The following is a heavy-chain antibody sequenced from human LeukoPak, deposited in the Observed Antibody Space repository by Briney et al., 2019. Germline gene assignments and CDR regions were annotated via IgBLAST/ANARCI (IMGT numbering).Heavy chain of an antibody. CDR2: LYHSGST. CDR1: GGSISSGYY. CDR3: ARDRAGYWADY. V-gene: IGHV4-38-2*02. J-gene: IGHJ4*02. D-gene: IGHD2-8*02. Sequence: SETLSLTCTVSGGSISSGYYWGWIRQAPGKGLEWIGNLYHSGSTYYNPSLKSRVTISVDTSKNQFSLRLNSVTAADTAVYYCARDRAGYWADYWGQGILVTVSS.